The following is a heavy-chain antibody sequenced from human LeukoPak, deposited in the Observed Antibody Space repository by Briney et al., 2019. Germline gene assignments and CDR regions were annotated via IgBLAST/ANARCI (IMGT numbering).Heavy chain of an antibody. J-gene: IGHJ4*02. CDR1: GVSISSYY. CDR2: IYYSGST. CDR3: ASRSSIWSGYQDTLYYFDS. V-gene: IGHV4-59*01. Sequence: SETLSLTCTVSGVSISSYYWSWIRQPPGKRLEWIGHIYYSGSTNYNPSLKSRVTISVDTSKNQFSLKLSSVTAADTAVYYCASRSSIWSGYQDTLYYFDSWGQRTLVAVSS. D-gene: IGHD3-3*01.